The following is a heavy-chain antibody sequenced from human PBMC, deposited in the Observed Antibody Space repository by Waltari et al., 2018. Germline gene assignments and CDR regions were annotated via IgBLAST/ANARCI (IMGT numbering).Heavy chain of an antibody. CDR3: ARDDVNFDSVTAYGHFEY. Sequence: QLQLQESGPGLVKPSETLSLTCNVSGASIRGYFWNWIRQPPGKGLEWIASIFFTGSTNYNPSLQSRVTISIDWSKSQFSLELRSVTAADTAVYYCARDDVNFDSVTAYGHFEYWGQGTLATVSS. D-gene: IGHD2-21*02. V-gene: IGHV4-59*01. J-gene: IGHJ4*02. CDR1: GASIRGYF. CDR2: IFFTGST.